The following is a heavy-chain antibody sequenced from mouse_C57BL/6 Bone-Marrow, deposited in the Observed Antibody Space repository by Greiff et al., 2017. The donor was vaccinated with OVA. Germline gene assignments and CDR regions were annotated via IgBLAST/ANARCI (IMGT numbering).Heavy chain of an antibody. D-gene: IGHD1-1*01. CDR2: IYIGNGYT. Sequence: VQLQQSGAELVRPGSSVKMSCKTSGYTFTSYGINWVKQRPGQGLEWIGYIYIGNGYTEYNEKFKGKATLTSDTSSSTAYMQLSSLTSEDSAIYFWARSHYYGSSPTEYFDVWGTGTTVTVSS. J-gene: IGHJ1*03. CDR1: GYTFTSYG. V-gene: IGHV1-58*01. CDR3: ARSHYYGSSPTEYFDV.